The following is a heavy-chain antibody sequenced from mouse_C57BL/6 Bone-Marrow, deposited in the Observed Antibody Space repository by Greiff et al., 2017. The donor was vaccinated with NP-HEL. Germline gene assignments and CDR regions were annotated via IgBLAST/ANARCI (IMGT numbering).Heavy chain of an antibody. J-gene: IGHJ1*03. V-gene: IGHV5-4*01. CDR2: ISDGGSYT. CDR3: AREFITTVVEPFWYFDV. CDR1: GFTFSSYA. D-gene: IGHD1-1*01. Sequence: EVKLQESGGGLVKPGGSLKLSCAASGFTFSSYAMSWVRQTPEKRLEWVATISDGGSYTYYPDNVKGRFTISRDNAKNNLYLQMSHLKSEDTAMYYCAREFITTVVEPFWYFDVWGTGTTVTVSS.